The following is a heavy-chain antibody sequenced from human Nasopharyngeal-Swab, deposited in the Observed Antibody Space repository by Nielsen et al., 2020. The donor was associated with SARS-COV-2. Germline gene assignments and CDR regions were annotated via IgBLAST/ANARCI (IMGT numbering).Heavy chain of an antibody. V-gene: IGHV1-69*06. CDR1: GGTFSSYA. CDR2: IIPIFGTA. CDR3: ARLDGYNYCFDY. Sequence: PVKVSCKASGGTFSSYAISWVRQAPGQGLEWMGGIIPIFGTANYVQKFQGRVTITADKSTSTAYMELSSLRSEDTAVYYCARLDGYNYCFDYWGQGTLVTVSS. J-gene: IGHJ4*02. D-gene: IGHD5-24*01.